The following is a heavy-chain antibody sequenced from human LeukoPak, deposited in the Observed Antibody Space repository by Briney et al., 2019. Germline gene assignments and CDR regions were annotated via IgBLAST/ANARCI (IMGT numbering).Heavy chain of an antibody. V-gene: IGHV1-8*01. CDR2: MNPNSGNT. CDR1: GYTFTSYD. D-gene: IGHD6-19*01. J-gene: IGHJ5*02. CDR3: ARARSSGWYAGRKNWFDP. Sequence: ASVKVSCKASGYTFTSYDINWVRQATGQGLEWMGWMNPNSGNTGYAQKFQGRVTITRNTFISTAYMELSSLRSEDTAVYYCARARSSGWYAGRKNWFDPWGQGTLVTVSS.